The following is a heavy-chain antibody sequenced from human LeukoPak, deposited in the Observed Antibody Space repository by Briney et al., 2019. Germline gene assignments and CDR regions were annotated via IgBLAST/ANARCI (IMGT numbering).Heavy chain of an antibody. V-gene: IGHV1-69*06. CDR2: IIPIFGTA. Sequence: ASVKVSCKASGGTFSSYAISWVRQAPGQGLEWMGGIIPIFGTANYAQKFQGRVTITADKSTSTAYMELSSLRSEDTAVYYCARDVSKAGYCSGWYYDYWGQGTLVTVSS. D-gene: IGHD6-19*01. J-gene: IGHJ4*02. CDR1: GGTFSSYA. CDR3: ARDVSKAGYCSGWYYDY.